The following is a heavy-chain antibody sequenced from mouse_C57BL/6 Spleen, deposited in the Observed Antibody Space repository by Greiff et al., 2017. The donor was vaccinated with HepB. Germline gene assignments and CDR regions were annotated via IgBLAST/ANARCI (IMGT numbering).Heavy chain of an antibody. CDR1: GFTFSSYA. CDR2: ISDGGSYT. CDR3: ARTNWVYFDY. J-gene: IGHJ2*01. Sequence: EVKLVESGGGLVKPGGSLKLSCAASGFTFSSYAMSWVRQTPEKRLEWVATISDGGSYTYYPDNVKGRFTISRDNAKNNLYLQMSHLKSEDTAMYYCARTNWVYFDYWGQGTTLTVSS. V-gene: IGHV5-4*03. D-gene: IGHD4-1*01.